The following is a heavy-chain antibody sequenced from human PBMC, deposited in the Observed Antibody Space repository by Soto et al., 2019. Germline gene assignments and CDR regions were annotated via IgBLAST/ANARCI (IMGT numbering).Heavy chain of an antibody. CDR1: GGSIRTYY. Sequence: QVQLPDSGPGLVKPSETLSLTCTVSGGSIRTYYWSWIRQPAGKGLEWIGRIYTSGSTKYNPSLKSRVSISVYTSTNQFSLKLTSMTAADTAVYYCARYLTFGGVIGYWGQGTLVTVSS. J-gene: IGHJ4*02. CDR2: IYTSGST. D-gene: IGHD3-16*02. CDR3: ARYLTFGGVIGY. V-gene: IGHV4-4*07.